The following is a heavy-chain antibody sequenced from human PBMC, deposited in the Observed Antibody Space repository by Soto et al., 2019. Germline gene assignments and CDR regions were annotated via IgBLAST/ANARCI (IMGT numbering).Heavy chain of an antibody. J-gene: IGHJ6*02. D-gene: IGHD3-10*01. CDR1: GGTFSSYA. V-gene: IGHV1-69*01. CDR2: IIPIFGTA. CDR3: ARNYYGSGSYYPDYYYGMDV. Sequence: QGQLVQSGAEVKKPGSSVKVSCKASGGTFSSYAISWVRQAPGQGLEWMGGIIPIFGTANYAQKFQGRVTITADESTSTAYMELSSLRSEDTAVYYCARNYYGSGSYYPDYYYGMDVWGQGTTVTVSS.